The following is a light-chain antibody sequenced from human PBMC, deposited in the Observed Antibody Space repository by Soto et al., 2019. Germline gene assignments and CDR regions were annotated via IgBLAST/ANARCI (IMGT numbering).Light chain of an antibody. J-gene: IGLJ3*02. V-gene: IGLV2-11*01. CDR2: DVA. CDR3: CSYAGSYPWV. CDR1: SSDVGGYNY. Sequence: QSALTQPRSVSGSPGQSVTISCTGTSSDVGGYNYVSWYQQHPGKAPKLMIYDVANRPSGVPDRFSGSKSGNTASPTISGLQAEDEADYYCCSYAGSYPWVFGGGTKLTVL.